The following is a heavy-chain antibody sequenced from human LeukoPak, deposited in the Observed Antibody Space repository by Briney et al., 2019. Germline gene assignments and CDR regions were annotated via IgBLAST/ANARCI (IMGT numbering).Heavy chain of an antibody. Sequence: PGGSLRLSCAASGFTFSSYSMNWVRQAPGKGLEWVSYISSSSSTIYYADSVKGRFTISRDNAKNSLYLQMNSLRAEDTAVYYCARGGDGYNWDFDYWGQGTLVTVSS. CDR2: ISSSSSTI. J-gene: IGHJ4*02. CDR3: ARGGDGYNWDFDY. D-gene: IGHD5-24*01. CDR1: GFTFSSYS. V-gene: IGHV3-48*01.